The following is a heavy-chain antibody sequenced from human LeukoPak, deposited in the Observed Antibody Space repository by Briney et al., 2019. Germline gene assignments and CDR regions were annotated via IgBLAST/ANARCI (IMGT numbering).Heavy chain of an antibody. V-gene: IGHV4-34*01. CDR3: ARDPIAAPVDY. D-gene: IGHD6-13*01. CDR2: INHSGNT. CDR1: GGSFSGYY. J-gene: IGHJ4*02. Sequence: SETLSLTCAVFGGSFSGYYWSWIRQPPGKGLEWIGQINHSGNTNYNPSLKSRATISLDTSKNQFSLKLSSVTAADTAIYYCARDPIAAPVDYWGQGTLVTVSS.